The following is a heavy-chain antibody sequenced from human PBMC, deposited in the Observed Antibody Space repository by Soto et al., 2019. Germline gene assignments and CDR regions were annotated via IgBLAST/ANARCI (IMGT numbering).Heavy chain of an antibody. CDR2: ISYDGSNK. CDR1: GFTFSSYA. J-gene: IGHJ6*02. D-gene: IGHD3-3*01. Sequence: QVQLVESGGGVVQPGRSLRLSCAASGFTFSSYAMHWVRQAPVKGLEWVAVISYDGSNKYYADSVKGRFTISRDNSKNTLYLQMNSLRAEDTAVYYCARDYDFWSGRYYGMDVWGQGTTVTVSS. CDR3: ARDYDFWSGRYYGMDV. V-gene: IGHV3-30-3*01.